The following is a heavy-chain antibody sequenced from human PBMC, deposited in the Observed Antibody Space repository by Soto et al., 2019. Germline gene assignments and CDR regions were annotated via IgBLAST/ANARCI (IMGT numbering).Heavy chain of an antibody. D-gene: IGHD2-15*01. CDR2: ISWNSGSI. V-gene: IGHV3-9*01. Sequence: GGSLRLSCAASGFTFDDYAMHWVRQAPGKGLEWVSGISWNSGSIGYADSVKGRFTISRDNAKNSLYLQMNSLRAEDTALYYCAKDKGEFGGYCSGGSCYAQIYYFDYWGQGTLVTVSS. CDR1: GFTFDDYA. CDR3: AKDKGEFGGYCSGGSCYAQIYYFDY. J-gene: IGHJ4*02.